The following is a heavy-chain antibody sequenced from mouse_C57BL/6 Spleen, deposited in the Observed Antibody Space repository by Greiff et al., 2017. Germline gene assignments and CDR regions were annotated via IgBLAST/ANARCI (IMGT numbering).Heavy chain of an antibody. J-gene: IGHJ4*01. V-gene: IGHV1-64*01. D-gene: IGHD2-10*01. CDR3: APPMGRGAMDY. CDR1: GYTFTSYW. CDR2: IHPNSGST. Sequence: VKLQQPGAELVKPGASVKLSCKASGYTFTSYWMHWVKQRPGQGLEWIGMIHPNSGSTNYNENFKSKATLTVDKSSSTAYMQLSSLTSEDSAVYYCAPPMGRGAMDYWGQGTSVTVSS.